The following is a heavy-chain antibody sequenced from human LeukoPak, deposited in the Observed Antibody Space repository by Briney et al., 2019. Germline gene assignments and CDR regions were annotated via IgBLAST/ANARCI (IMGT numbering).Heavy chain of an antibody. CDR1: GLTFSNYA. J-gene: IGHJ4*02. Sequence: GGPLRLSCAVSGLTFSNYAMTWVRQAPGKGLEWVSSISGSGGNTYYADSVKGRFAISRDNSKNTVYLQMNSLRAEDTAVYYCAKVLSALAYCGGDCYSDFDYWGQGTPVTVSS. D-gene: IGHD2-21*02. CDR3: AKVLSALAYCGGDCYSDFDY. CDR2: ISGSGGNT. V-gene: IGHV3-23*01.